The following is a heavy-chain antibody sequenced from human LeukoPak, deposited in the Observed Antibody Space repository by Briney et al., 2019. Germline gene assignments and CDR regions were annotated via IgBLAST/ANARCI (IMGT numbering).Heavy chain of an antibody. CDR1: GFAFSSYA. CDR2: VSGSGGST. CDR3: ARGLTMIVVDDHDY. Sequence: GGSLRLSCAASGFAFSSYAMSWVRQAPGKGLEWVSAVSGSGGSTYYADSVKGRFTISRDNSKNTLYLQMNSLRAEDTAVYYCARGLTMIVVDDHDYWGQGTLVTVSS. J-gene: IGHJ4*02. D-gene: IGHD3-22*01. V-gene: IGHV3-23*01.